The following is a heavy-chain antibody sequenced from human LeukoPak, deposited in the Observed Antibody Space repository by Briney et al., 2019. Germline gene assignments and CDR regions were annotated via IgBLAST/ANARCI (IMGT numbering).Heavy chain of an antibody. Sequence: SETLSLTCTVSGGSISSGSYYWSWIRQPAGKGLEWIGRIYTSGSTNYNPSLKSRVTISVDTSKNQFSLKLSSVTAADTAVYYCAREADVVVPAAIYYYYYMDVWGKGITVTISS. CDR3: AREADVVVPAAIYYYYYMDV. D-gene: IGHD2-2*01. J-gene: IGHJ6*03. CDR1: GGSISSGSYY. V-gene: IGHV4-61*02. CDR2: IYTSGST.